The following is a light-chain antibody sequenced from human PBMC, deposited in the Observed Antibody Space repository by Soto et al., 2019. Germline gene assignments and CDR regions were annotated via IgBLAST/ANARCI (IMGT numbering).Light chain of an antibody. J-gene: IGKJ1*01. Sequence: DIQMTQSPSTLSASVGDRVTITCRSSQSISSWLTWYQQKAGQAHKLIIYKASIVASGVPSRSSGRGSETEFTLTISSLQPDDSATYYCQQYSYFATFGHGTRVEVK. CDR3: QQYSYFAT. CDR2: KAS. CDR1: QSISSW. V-gene: IGKV1-5*03.